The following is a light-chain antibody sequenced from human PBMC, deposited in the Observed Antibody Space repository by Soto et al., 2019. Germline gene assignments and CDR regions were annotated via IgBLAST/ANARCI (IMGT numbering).Light chain of an antibody. V-gene: IGLV3-1*01. CDR1: KLGDKY. J-gene: IGLJ2*01. CDR2: QDS. CDR3: QAWDSSTVV. Sequence: SYELTQPPSVSVSPGPTASITFSGDKLGDKYACWYQQKPGQSPVLVIYQDSKRPSGIPERFSGSNSGNTATLTISGTQAMDEADYYCQAWDSSTVVFGGGTQLTVL.